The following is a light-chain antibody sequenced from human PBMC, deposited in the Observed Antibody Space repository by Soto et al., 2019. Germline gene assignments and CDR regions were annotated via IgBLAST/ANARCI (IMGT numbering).Light chain of an antibody. J-gene: IGKJ1*01. CDR1: QTVSSNF. Sequence: EMVLTQSPDTLSLSPGERATLSCRASQTVSSNFLAWYQQRPGQAPRLLIYGASSRAAGIPDRFRGSGSGTDFTLTISRLEPEDLAVYYCQQYGSSPETFGQGTKVEIK. CDR2: GAS. V-gene: IGKV3-20*01. CDR3: QQYGSSPET.